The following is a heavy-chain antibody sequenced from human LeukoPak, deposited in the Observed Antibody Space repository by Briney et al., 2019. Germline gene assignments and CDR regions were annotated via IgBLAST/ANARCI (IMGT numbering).Heavy chain of an antibody. J-gene: IGHJ6*03. Sequence: GGSLRLSCAAPGFTVSSNYMGWVRQAPGKGLEWVSVIYSGGSTYYADSVKGRFTISRDNSKNTLYLQMNSLRAEDTAVYYCASNSGYDLDYYYMDVWGKGTTVTVSS. D-gene: IGHD5-12*01. V-gene: IGHV3-53*01. CDR1: GFTVSSNY. CDR3: ASNSGYDLDYYYMDV. CDR2: IYSGGST.